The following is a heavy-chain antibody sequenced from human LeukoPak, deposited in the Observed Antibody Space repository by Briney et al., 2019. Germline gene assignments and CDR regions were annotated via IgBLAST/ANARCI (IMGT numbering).Heavy chain of an antibody. V-gene: IGHV4-38-2*02. CDR3: ARFSPDYGGNSIDY. D-gene: IGHD4-23*01. Sequence: PSETLSLTCTVSGYSISSGYYWGWIRQPPGKGLEWIGSIYHSGSTYYNPSLKSRVTISVDTSKNQFSLKLSSVTAADTAVYYCARFSPDYGGNSIDYWGQGTLVTVSS. J-gene: IGHJ4*02. CDR1: GYSISSGYY. CDR2: IYHSGST.